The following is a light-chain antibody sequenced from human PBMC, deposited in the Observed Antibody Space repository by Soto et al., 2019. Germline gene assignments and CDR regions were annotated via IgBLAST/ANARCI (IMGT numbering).Light chain of an antibody. CDR3: QQRHSWVT. V-gene: IGKV3-11*01. CDR2: DAS. J-gene: IGKJ5*01. Sequence: DIVLTQTPATLSLSPGEIATLSCMAIRSVSTYLAWFQQKPGQAPRLLIYDASTRATGIPARFSGSGSGTDFTLTISMLEHEDFAIYYCQQRHSWVTFGQGTRLEIK. CDR1: RSVSTY.